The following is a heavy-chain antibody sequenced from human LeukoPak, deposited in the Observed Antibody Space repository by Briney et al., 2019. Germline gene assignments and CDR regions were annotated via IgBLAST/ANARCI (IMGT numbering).Heavy chain of an antibody. J-gene: IGHJ4*02. V-gene: IGHV3-7*01. CDR1: GFTFSNYW. CDR2: IKQDGSEK. Sequence: GGSLRLSCAASGFTFSNYWMSWVRQAPGKGLEWVANIKQDGSEKYYVDSVKGRFTISRDNAKNSLYLQMNSLRAEDTAVYYCAREGIVGATGVDYWGQGTLVTVSS. D-gene: IGHD1-26*01. CDR3: AREGIVGATGVDY.